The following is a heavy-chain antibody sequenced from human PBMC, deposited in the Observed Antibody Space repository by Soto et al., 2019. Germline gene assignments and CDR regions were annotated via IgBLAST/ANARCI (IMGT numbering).Heavy chain of an antibody. CDR2: IDWDDDK. J-gene: IGHJ4*02. CDR1: GFSLTTTGVS. Sequence: SGPTLVNPTQTLTLTCTFSGFSLTTTGVSVAWIRQPPGKALEWLARIDWDDDKYYTASLKTRLTISKDTSKNQVVLTVTNMDPVDTATYFCARANPTVTSSFGVDYFDFWGQGTLVTVSS. CDR3: ARANPTVTSSFGVDYFDF. D-gene: IGHD4-17*01. V-gene: IGHV2-70*11.